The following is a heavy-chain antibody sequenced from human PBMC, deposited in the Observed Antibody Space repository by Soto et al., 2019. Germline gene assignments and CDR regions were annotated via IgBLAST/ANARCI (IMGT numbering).Heavy chain of an antibody. CDR2: VSGSGGST. V-gene: IGHV3-23*01. Sequence: EVQLLESGGGLVQPGGSLRLSCGVTGFIFGSYAMTWVRQAPGKGLEWVSSVSGSGGSTYYADSVKGRLTISRDNSKNTVYLQMNSLRADDTVVYYGAKEIGYSGHEWFDHWGQGTQVTVSS. CDR1: GFIFGSYA. CDR3: AKEIGYSGHEWFDH. D-gene: IGHD5-12*01. J-gene: IGHJ5*02.